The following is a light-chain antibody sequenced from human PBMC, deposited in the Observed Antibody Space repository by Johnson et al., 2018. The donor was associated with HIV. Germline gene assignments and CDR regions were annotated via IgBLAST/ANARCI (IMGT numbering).Light chain of an antibody. CDR1: SSNIESNS. V-gene: IGLV1-51*02. Sequence: QSVLTQSPSVSAAPGQKVTISCSGSSSNIESNSVSWYQHFPGTAPKVLIYENNKRPSGIPDRFSGSKSGTSATLGITGLQTGDEADYYCGTWDTGLSAPYVFGTGTKVTVL. CDR2: ENN. J-gene: IGLJ1*01. CDR3: GTWDTGLSAPYV.